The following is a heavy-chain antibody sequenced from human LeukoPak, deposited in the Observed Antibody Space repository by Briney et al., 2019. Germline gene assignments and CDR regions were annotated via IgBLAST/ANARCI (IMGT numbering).Heavy chain of an antibody. J-gene: IGHJ4*02. D-gene: IGHD4-17*01. CDR1: GGSISSSSYY. V-gene: IGHV4-39*01. CDR2: IYYSGST. CDR3: ARHPDYGVYFDY. Sequence: SKTLSLTCTVSGGSISSSSYYWGWIRQPPGKGLEWIGSIYYSGSTYYNPSLKSRVTISVDTSKNQFSLKLSSVTAADTAVYYCARHPDYGVYFDYWGQGTLVTVSS.